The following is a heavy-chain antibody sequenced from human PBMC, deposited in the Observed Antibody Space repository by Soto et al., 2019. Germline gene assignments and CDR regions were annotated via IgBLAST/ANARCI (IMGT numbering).Heavy chain of an antibody. D-gene: IGHD2-15*01. J-gene: IGHJ3*02. Sequence: QITLKESGPTLVKPTQTLTLTCTFSGFSLNTRAVGVGWIRQPPGKALEWLALINWNDDERYSQSLKDRLTITKDTSRNHVVLTMTNVDPVDTATYYCAHRHDLGGFDIWGQGPTVTVSS. V-gene: IGHV2-5*01. CDR2: INWNDDE. CDR1: GFSLNTRAVG. CDR3: AHRHDLGGFDI.